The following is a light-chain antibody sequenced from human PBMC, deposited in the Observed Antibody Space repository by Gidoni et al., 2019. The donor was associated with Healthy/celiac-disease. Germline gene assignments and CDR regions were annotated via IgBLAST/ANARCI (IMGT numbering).Light chain of an antibody. CDR1: QSVSSY. J-gene: IGKJ4*01. V-gene: IGKV3-11*01. CDR2: DAS. Sequence: EIGLTQSPATLSVSQGERASLSCRASQSVSSYLAWYQQKPGQAPRLLIYDASNRATGIPARFSGSGSGTDFTLTISSLEPEDFAVYYCQQRSNWPQLTFGGGTKVEIK. CDR3: QQRSNWPQLT.